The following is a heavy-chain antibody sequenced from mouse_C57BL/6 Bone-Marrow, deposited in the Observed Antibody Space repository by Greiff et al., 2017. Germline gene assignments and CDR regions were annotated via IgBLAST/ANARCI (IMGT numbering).Heavy chain of an antibody. J-gene: IGHJ3*01. CDR3: TRDGGGIAWFAY. Sequence: EVKVVESGEGLVKPGGSLKLSCAASGFTFSSYAMSWVRQTPEKRLEWVAYISSGGDYIYYADTVKGRFTISSDNARNTLYLQMSSLKSEDTAMYYCTRDGGGIAWFAYWGQGTLVTVSA. CDR2: ISSGGDYI. CDR1: GFTFSSYA. D-gene: IGHD1-1*01. V-gene: IGHV5-9-1*02.